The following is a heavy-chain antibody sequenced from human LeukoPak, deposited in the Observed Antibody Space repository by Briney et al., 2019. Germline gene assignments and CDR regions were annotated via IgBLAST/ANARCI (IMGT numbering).Heavy chain of an antibody. CDR3: ARVSDYYDSSGYSFDY. CDR2: IHYSGST. V-gene: IGHV4-59*12. Sequence: SETLSLTCSVSGDSISSYYWGWIRQSPGKRLEWIGHIHYSGSTKYNPSLKSRVTISVDTSKNQFSLKLSSVTAADTAVYYCARVSDYYDSSGYSFDYWGQGTLVTVSS. CDR1: GDSISSYY. J-gene: IGHJ4*02. D-gene: IGHD3-22*01.